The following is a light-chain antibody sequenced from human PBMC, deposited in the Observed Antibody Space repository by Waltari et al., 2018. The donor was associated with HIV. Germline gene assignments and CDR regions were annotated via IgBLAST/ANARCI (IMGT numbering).Light chain of an antibody. CDR1: SSNIGDNY. CDR3: AAWDDSLSGWV. J-gene: IGLJ3*02. CDR2: RNS. Sequence: QSALTQPPTTSGTPGQPVTITCSGSSSNIGDNYVSWYQQLPGTAPKLLIYRNSPRPSGVRDRFSGSKSGTSASLAINDLRSEDEAEYHCAAWDDSLSGWVFGGGTNLTVL. V-gene: IGLV1-47*01.